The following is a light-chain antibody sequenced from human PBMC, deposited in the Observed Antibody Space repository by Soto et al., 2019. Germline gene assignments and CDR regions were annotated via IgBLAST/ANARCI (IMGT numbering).Light chain of an antibody. CDR3: QQYYRPWT. CDR1: QSVLYSSNNKNY. V-gene: IGKV4-1*01. J-gene: IGKJ1*01. CDR2: WAS. Sequence: DIVMTQSPDSLAVSLGERATINCKSSQSVLYSSNNKNYLAWYQQKPGQPPKLLIYWASTRESGVPDRFSGSGSGTDFTLTIRSLQAEDVAVYDCQQYYRPWTFGQGTKVEIK.